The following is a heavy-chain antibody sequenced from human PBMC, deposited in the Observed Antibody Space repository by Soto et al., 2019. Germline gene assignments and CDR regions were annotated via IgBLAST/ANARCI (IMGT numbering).Heavy chain of an antibody. CDR1: GFTFSSYA. V-gene: IGHV3-23*01. CDR2: ISGSGGST. CDR3: ARGTIFGEADY. D-gene: IGHD3-3*01. J-gene: IGHJ4*02. Sequence: EVQLLESGGGLVQPGGSLRLSCAASGFTFSSYAMSWVRQAPGKGLEWVSAISGSGGSTYNADSVKGRFTFSRNSPKNTLYLQMNSLRAEDTAVYYCARGTIFGEADYWGQGTLVPVSS.